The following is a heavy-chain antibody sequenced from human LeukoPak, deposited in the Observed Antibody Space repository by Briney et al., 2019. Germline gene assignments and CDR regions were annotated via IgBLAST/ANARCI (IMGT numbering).Heavy chain of an antibody. V-gene: IGHV1-18*01. CDR2: ISAYNGNT. D-gene: IGHD5-18*01. CDR1: GYTFTSYG. CDR3: ARPFPDPLWPSNAFDI. Sequence: GASVKVSCKASGYTFTSYGISWVRQAPGQGLEWMGWISAYNGNTNYAQKLQGKVTMTTDTSTSTAYMELRSLRSDDTAVYYCARPFPDPLWPSNAFDIWGQGTMVTVSS. J-gene: IGHJ3*02.